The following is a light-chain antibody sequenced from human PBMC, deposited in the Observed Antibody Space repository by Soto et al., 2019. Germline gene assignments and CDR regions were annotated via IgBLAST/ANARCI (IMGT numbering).Light chain of an antibody. V-gene: IGLV2-8*01. CDR2: EVT. J-gene: IGLJ2*01. Sequence: QSALTQPPSASGSPGQSVTISCTGTSSDVGGYNYVSWYQQHPGKAPKLMIYEVTKRPSGVPDRFSGSKSGNTASLTVSALQAEDEADYYCNSYAGSNNLVFGGGTKLTVL. CDR1: SSDVGGYNY. CDR3: NSYAGSNNLV.